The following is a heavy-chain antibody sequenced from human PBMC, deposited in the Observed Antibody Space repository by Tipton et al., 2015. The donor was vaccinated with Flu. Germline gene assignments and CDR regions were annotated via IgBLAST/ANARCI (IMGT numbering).Heavy chain of an antibody. D-gene: IGHD2-2*01. CDR2: IYDSGAT. J-gene: IGHJ5*02. V-gene: IGHV4-31*03. Sequence: TLSLTCTVSGGSITRGGHYWNWIRQLLGRGLEWIGYIYDSGATFYDPSLKSRVTISRDTSKTQFSLMLSSVTAADTAVYYCARSDVVVIPAAIRPGGFDPWGQGTLVTVSS. CDR3: ARSDVVVIPAAIRPGGFDP. CDR1: GGSITRGGHY.